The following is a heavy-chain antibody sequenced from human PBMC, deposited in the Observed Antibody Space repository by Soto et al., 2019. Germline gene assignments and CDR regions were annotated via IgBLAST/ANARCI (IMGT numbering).Heavy chain of an antibody. CDR3: ARGDVVVVAATRFVYYYGMDV. CDR1: GGTFSSYA. V-gene: IGHV1-69*13. Sequence: GASVKVSCKASGGTFSSYAISWVRQAPGQGLEWMGGIIPIFGTANYAQKFQGRVTITADESTSTAYTELSSLRSEDTAVYYCARGDVVVVAATRFVYYYGMDVWGQGTTVTVSS. J-gene: IGHJ6*02. D-gene: IGHD2-15*01. CDR2: IIPIFGTA.